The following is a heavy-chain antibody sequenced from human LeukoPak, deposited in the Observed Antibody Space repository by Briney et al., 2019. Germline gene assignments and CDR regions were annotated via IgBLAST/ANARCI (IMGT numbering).Heavy chain of an antibody. CDR2: FDPEDGET. CDR1: GYTLTELS. D-gene: IGHD3-10*01. CDR3: ARDPYHYYGSGSYGTFDDY. V-gene: IGHV1-24*01. Sequence: ASVKVSCKVSGYTLTELSMHWVRQAPGKGLEWMGGFDPEDGETIYAQKFQGRVTMTEDTSTDTAYMELSSLRSEDTAVYYCARDPYHYYGSGSYGTFDDYWGQGTLVTVSS. J-gene: IGHJ4*02.